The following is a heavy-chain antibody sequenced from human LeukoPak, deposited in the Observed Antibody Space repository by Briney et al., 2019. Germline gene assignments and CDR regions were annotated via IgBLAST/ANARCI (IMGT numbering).Heavy chain of an antibody. CDR1: GFTFSSYG. CDR3: ARDAGIAAPLDY. CDR2: IKQDGSEK. D-gene: IGHD6-13*01. Sequence: GGSLRLSCAASGFTFSSYGMHWVRQAPGKGLEWVANIKQDGSEKYYVDSVKGRFTISRDNAKNSLYLQMNSLRAEDTAVYSCARDAGIAAPLDYWGQGTLVTVSS. J-gene: IGHJ4*02. V-gene: IGHV3-7*01.